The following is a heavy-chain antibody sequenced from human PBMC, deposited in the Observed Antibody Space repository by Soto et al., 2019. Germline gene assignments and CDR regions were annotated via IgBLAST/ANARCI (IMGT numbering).Heavy chain of an antibody. CDR1: GDAINSYY. CDR3: ARGTTVTTVDWFDP. CDR2: INHSGST. V-gene: IGHV4-59*12. J-gene: IGHJ5*02. Sequence: SETLSLTCTVSGDAINSYYWTWIRQPPGKGLEWIGYINHSGSTNYNPSLKSRVTISVDTSKNQFSLKLSSVTAADTAVYYCARGTTVTTVDWFDPWGQGTLVTVSS. D-gene: IGHD4-17*01.